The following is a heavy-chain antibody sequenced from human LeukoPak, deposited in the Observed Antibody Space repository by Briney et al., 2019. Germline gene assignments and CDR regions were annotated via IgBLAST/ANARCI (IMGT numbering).Heavy chain of an antibody. CDR2: ISGSGYT. CDR1: GFTVSNNS. CDR3: SGHGSSSY. Sequence: GGSLRLSCAASGFTVSNNSLSWFRQAPGKGLEWVSDISGSGYTYYAESVKGRFTISRDNSKNTLYLQMSSLRAEDTALYYASGHGSSSYWGQGTLVAVSS. J-gene: IGHJ4*02. V-gene: IGHV3-23*01. D-gene: IGHD6-13*01.